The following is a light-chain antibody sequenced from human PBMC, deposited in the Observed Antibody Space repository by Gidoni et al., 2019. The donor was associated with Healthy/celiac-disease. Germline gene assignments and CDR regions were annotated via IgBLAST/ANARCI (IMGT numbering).Light chain of an antibody. V-gene: IGKV3-20*01. CDR1: QSVSSSY. Sequence: EIVLTQSPGTLSLSQGERATLSCRASQSVSSSYLAWYQQNPGQAPRLLIYGASSRATGIPDRFSGSGSGTDFTLTISRLEPEDFAVYYCQQYGSSPPLYTFGQGTKLEIK. CDR2: GAS. J-gene: IGKJ2*01. CDR3: QQYGSSPPLYT.